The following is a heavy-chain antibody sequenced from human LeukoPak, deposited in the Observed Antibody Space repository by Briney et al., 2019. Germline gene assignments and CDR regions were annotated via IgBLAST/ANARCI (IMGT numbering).Heavy chain of an antibody. D-gene: IGHD3-3*01. V-gene: IGHV1-8*03. CDR1: GYTFTSYD. CDR3: AREATTIFGVVKGFDP. CDR2: MNPNSGNT. J-gene: IGHJ5*02. Sequence: ASVKVSCKASGYTFTSYDINWVRQATGQGHEWMGWMNPNSGNTGYAQKFQGRVTITRNTSISTAYMELSSLRSEDTAVYYCAREATTIFGVVKGFDPWGQGTLVTVSS.